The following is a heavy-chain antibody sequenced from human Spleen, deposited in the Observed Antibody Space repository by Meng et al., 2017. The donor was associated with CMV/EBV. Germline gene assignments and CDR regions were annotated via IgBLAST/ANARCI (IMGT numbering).Heavy chain of an antibody. V-gene: IGHV4-31*03. CDR1: GGSISSGGYY. CDR2: IYYSGST. D-gene: IGHD1-26*01. J-gene: IGHJ4*02. CDR3: ARDMSSGLYYFDH. Sequence: SETLSLTCTVSGGSISSGGYYWSWIRQHPGKGLEWIGYIYYSGSTYYNPSLKSRVTISVDTSKNQFSLKLSSVTAADTAVYYCARDMSSGLYYFDHWGRGTLVTVSS.